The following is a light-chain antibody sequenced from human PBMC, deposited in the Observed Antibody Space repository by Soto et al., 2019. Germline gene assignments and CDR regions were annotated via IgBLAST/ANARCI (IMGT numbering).Light chain of an antibody. V-gene: IGLV1-47*01. J-gene: IGLJ1*01. Sequence: QSVLTQPPSASGTPGQRVTISCSGSSSNIGINYVHWYQHVPGTAPKLLICRNIQRPSGVPDRFSGSKSGTSASLAISGLRSEDEADYYCAAWDDSLSGYVFGTGTKVTVL. CDR2: RNI. CDR3: AAWDDSLSGYV. CDR1: SSNIGINY.